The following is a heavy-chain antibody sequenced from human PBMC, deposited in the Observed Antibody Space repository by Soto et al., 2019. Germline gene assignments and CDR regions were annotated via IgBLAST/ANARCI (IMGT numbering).Heavy chain of an antibody. CDR2: ISGHNGKT. CDR1: GYTFINHG. CDR3: ARDSYPLAYFFDY. V-gene: IGHV1-18*04. Sequence: QVQLVQSGGEVKKPGASVKVSCKASGYTFINHGISWVRQDPGQGLEWMGWISGHNGKTNYAQKIQVRVTMTTDTSTSTDFMELRSLRSDDTAVYYCARDSYPLAYFFDYWGQGTLVSVST. J-gene: IGHJ4*02.